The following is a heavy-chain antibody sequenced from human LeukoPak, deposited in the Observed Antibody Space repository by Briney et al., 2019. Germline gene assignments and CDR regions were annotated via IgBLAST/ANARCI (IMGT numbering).Heavy chain of an antibody. V-gene: IGHV1-69*05. CDR3: ARVDGSPDY. D-gene: IGHD2-15*01. Sequence: ASVKVSCKASGGTFSSYAISWVRQAPGQGLEWMGGIIPIFGTANYAQKFQGRVTMTRDTSTSTVYMELSSLRSEDTAVYFCARVDGSPDYWGQGTLVTVSS. CDR1: GGTFSSYA. J-gene: IGHJ4*02. CDR2: IIPIFGTA.